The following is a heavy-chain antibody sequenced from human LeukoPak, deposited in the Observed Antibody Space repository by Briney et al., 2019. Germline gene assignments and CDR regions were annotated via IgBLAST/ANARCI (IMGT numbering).Heavy chain of an antibody. CDR3: ARKDDSSGYYVDQ. D-gene: IGHD3-22*01. J-gene: IGHJ4*02. CDR2: IYYSGSS. V-gene: IGHV4-59*01. Sequence: PSETLSLTCAVYGGSFSGYYWSWIRQPPGKGLEWIGYIYYSGSSNYNPSLKSRVTISVDTSKNQFSLKLSSVTAADTAVYYCARKDDSSGYYVDQWGQGTLVTVSS. CDR1: GGSFSGYY.